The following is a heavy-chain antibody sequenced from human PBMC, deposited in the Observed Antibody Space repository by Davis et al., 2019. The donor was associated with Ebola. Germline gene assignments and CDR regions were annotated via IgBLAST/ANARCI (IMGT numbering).Heavy chain of an antibody. Sequence: GESLKISCAASGFTFSSYWMSWVRQAPGKGLEWVANIKQDRSEKYYVDSVKGRFTISRDNAKNSLYLQMNSLRAEDTAVYYCARGRADRAFDYWGQGTLVTVSS. J-gene: IGHJ4*02. D-gene: IGHD6-19*01. CDR2: IKQDRSEK. CDR1: GFTFSSYW. V-gene: IGHV3-7*03. CDR3: ARGRADRAFDY.